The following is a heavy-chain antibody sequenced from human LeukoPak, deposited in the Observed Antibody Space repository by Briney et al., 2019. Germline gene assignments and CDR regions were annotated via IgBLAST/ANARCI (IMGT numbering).Heavy chain of an antibody. CDR3: ARSGIVVVPAAMGQYFQH. D-gene: IGHD2-2*01. V-gene: IGHV3-30*04. CDR2: ISYDGSNK. CDR1: GFTFSSYA. J-gene: IGHJ1*01. Sequence: PGRSLRLSCAASGFTFSSYAMHWVRQAPGKGLEWVAVISYDGSNKYYADSVKGRLTISRDNSKNTLYLQMNSLRAEDTAVYYCARSGIVVVPAAMGQYFQHWGQGTLVTVSS.